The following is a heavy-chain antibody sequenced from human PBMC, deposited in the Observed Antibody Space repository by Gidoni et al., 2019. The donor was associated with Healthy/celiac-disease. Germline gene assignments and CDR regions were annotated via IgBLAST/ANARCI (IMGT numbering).Heavy chain of an antibody. V-gene: IGHV3-23*01. D-gene: IGHD2-15*01. Sequence: EVQLLESGGGLVQPGGSLRLSCAASGFTFSSYAMSWVRQAPGKGLEWVSASSGSCGSTYYADSVKGRFTISRDNSKNTLYLQMNSLRAEDTAVYYCAKGDGLLTLAFDIWGQGTMVTVSS. CDR2: SSGSCGST. CDR3: AKGDGLLTLAFDI. CDR1: GFTFSSYA. J-gene: IGHJ3*02.